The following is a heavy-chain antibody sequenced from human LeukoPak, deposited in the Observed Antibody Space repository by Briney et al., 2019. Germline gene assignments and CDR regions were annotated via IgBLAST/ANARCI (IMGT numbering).Heavy chain of an antibody. D-gene: IGHD2-2*01. CDR3: AREEYRSTSRKYYFDY. CDR1: GGTFSSYA. V-gene: IGHV1-69*05. J-gene: IGHJ4*02. Sequence: SVKVSCKASGGTFSSYAISWVRQAPGQGLEWMGGIIPIFGTANYAQKFQGRVTITTDESTSTAYMELSGLRSEDTAVYYCAREEYRSTSRKYYFDYWGQGTLVTVSS. CDR2: IIPIFGTA.